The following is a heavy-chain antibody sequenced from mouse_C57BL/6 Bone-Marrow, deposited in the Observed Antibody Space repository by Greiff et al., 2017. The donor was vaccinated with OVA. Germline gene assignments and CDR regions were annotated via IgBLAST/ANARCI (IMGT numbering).Heavy chain of an antibody. CDR1: GYTFTSYR. Sequence: VQLQQPGAELVKPGASVKMSCKASGYTFTSYRITWVKQRPGQGLEWIGDIYPGSGSTNYNEKFKSKATLTVDTSSSTAYMQLSSLTSEDSAVYYCARSPYDGYYFWFAYWGQGTLVTVSA. J-gene: IGHJ3*01. D-gene: IGHD2-3*01. CDR3: ARSPYDGYYFWFAY. V-gene: IGHV1-55*01. CDR2: IYPGSGST.